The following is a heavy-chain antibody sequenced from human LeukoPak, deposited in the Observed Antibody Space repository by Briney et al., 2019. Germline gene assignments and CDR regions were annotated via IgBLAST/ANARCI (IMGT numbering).Heavy chain of an antibody. D-gene: IGHD3-22*01. Sequence: GGSLRLSCAASGFTFRRYTMTWVRQAPGRGLEWVSSISSNSAYIYYADSLRGRLTISRDNAKNSLYLQVDSLGADDTAVYYCAREGGFHYDSSGHAFDIWGQGTMVTVSS. CDR1: GFTFRRYT. CDR3: AREGGFHYDSSGHAFDI. CDR2: ISSNSAYI. V-gene: IGHV3-21*01. J-gene: IGHJ3*02.